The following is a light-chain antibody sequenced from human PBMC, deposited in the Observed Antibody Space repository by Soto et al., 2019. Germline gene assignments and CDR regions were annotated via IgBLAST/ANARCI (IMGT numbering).Light chain of an antibody. V-gene: IGKV1-39*01. J-gene: IGKJ1*01. CDR1: QSIAGY. Sequence: DIPMTQSPSSLSASIGDTVIITCRASQSIAGYLNWYQQKPGKAPNLLIYAASTLQSGVPSTFSGSGSGTDFTLTISNLQPEDFATYYCQQSYSTLRTFGQGTKVEIK. CDR3: QQSYSTLRT. CDR2: AAS.